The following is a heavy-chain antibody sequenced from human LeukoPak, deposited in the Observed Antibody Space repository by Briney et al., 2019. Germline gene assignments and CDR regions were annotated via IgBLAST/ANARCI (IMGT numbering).Heavy chain of an antibody. J-gene: IGHJ5*02. D-gene: IGHD2-2*01. CDR2: IYHTGST. CDR3: ARLKYCSGTSGYWFDP. V-gene: IGHV4-30-2*01. Sequence: SETLSLTCDVSGGSISSGLYSWSWIRQPLGKGLEWIGYIYHTGSTYYNPSLKSRVTISVDTSKNQFSLRLSSVTAADTAVYYCARLKYCSGTSGYWFDPWGQET. CDR1: GGSISSGLYS.